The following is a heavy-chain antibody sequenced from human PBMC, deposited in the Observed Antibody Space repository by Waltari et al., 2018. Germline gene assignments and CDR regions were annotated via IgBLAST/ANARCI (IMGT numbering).Heavy chain of an antibody. J-gene: IGHJ4*02. Sequence: EVQLVESGGGLVKPGGSLRLSCAASGFTFSSYSMNWVRQAPGKGLEWVSAISSSSSDIYYADSVKGRFTISRDNAKNSLYLQMNSLRAEDTAVYYCARMPIWSGYKPLFDYWGQGTLVTVSS. CDR1: GFTFSSYS. D-gene: IGHD3-3*01. CDR3: ARMPIWSGYKPLFDY. CDR2: ISSSSSDI. V-gene: IGHV3-21*01.